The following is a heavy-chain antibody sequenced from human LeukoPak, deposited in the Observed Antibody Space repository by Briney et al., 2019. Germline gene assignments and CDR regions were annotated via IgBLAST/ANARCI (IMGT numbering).Heavy chain of an antibody. Sequence: PGRSLRLSCAASGFTFSSYAMHWVRQAPGKGLEWVAVISYDGSNKYYADSVKGRFTISRDNSKNTLYLQMNSLRAEDTAVYYCARDLPVIEGGSGWYPTGYWGQGTLVTVSS. CDR2: ISYDGSNK. J-gene: IGHJ4*02. V-gene: IGHV3-30-3*01. D-gene: IGHD6-19*01. CDR1: GFTFSSYA. CDR3: ARDLPVIEGGSGWYPTGY.